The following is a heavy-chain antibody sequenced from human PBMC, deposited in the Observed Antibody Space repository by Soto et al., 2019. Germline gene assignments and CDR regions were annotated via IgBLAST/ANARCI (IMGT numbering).Heavy chain of an antibody. CDR3: TRDMDYGDRAFGDY. CDR1: GFTFSSFA. D-gene: IGHD4-17*01. V-gene: IGHV3-30-3*01. J-gene: IGHJ4*02. Sequence: GGSLRLSCAASGFTFSSFALYWVRQAPGKGLEWLAVISYDGSKKYYADSVRGRFTISRDNSKNTLYLQMNGLGTEDSAVYYCTRDMDYGDRAFGDYWGQGTLVTVSS. CDR2: ISYDGSKK.